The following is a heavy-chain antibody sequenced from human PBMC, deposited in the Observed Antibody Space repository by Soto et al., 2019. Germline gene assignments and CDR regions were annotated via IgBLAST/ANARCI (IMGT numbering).Heavy chain of an antibody. CDR3: ARDRKGYGDCWGGFEY. D-gene: IGHD4-17*01. J-gene: IGHJ4*02. CDR1: GFTFSSYS. Sequence: EVQLVESGGGLVQPGGSLRLSCAASGFTFSSYSMNWVRQAPGKGLEWVSYISSSSSTIYYADSVKGRFTISRDNAKNSLYLQMNSLRDEDTAVYYCARDRKGYGDCWGGFEYWGQGTLVTVSS. CDR2: ISSSSSTI. V-gene: IGHV3-48*02.